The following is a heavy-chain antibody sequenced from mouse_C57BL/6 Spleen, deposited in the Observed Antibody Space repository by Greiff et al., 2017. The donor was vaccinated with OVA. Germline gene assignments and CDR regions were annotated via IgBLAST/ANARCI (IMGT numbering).Heavy chain of an antibody. Sequence: QVHVKQPGAELVKPGASVKLSCKASGYTFTSYWMHWVKQRPGQGLEWIGMIHPNSGSTNYNEKFKSKATLTVDKSSSTAYMQLSSLTSEDSAVYYCANYYGSDAYWGQGTLVTVSA. CDR3: ANYYGSDAY. CDR2: IHPNSGST. J-gene: IGHJ3*01. V-gene: IGHV1-64*01. D-gene: IGHD1-1*01. CDR1: GYTFTSYW.